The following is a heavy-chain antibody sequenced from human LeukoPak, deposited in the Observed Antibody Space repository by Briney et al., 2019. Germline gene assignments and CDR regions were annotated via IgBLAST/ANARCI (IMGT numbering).Heavy chain of an antibody. CDR2: INHSGST. Sequence: SETLSLTCAVYGGSFSGYYWSSIRQSPGKGLEWIGEINHSGSTNYNPSLKSRVTISVDTSKNQFSLKLSSVTAADTAVYYCARRRQYDSSLFWNFDLWGRGTLVTVSS. CDR1: GGSFSGYY. J-gene: IGHJ2*01. D-gene: IGHD6-6*01. V-gene: IGHV4-34*01. CDR3: ARRRQYDSSLFWNFDL.